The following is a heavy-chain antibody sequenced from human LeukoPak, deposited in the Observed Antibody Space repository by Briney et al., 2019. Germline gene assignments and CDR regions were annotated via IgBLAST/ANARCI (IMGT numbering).Heavy chain of an antibody. CDR2: ISERGGST. Sequence: PGGSLRLSCVVSGISLSNYAMTWVCQAPGKGLEWVSYISERGGSTTYADSVKGRFTISRDTSLNTLYLQMNNLRAEDTAVYFCAKRGVVIRGLLVIGYHQEAYHYDFWGQGVLVNVSS. V-gene: IGHV3-23*01. CDR1: GISLSNYA. J-gene: IGHJ4*02. D-gene: IGHD3-10*01. CDR3: AKRGVVIRGLLVIGYHQEAYHYDF.